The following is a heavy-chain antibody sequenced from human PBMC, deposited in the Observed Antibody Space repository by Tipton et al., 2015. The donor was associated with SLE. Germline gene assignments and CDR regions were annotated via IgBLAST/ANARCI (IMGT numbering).Heavy chain of an antibody. CDR3: ARDTHTYYFDY. V-gene: IGHV3-30-3*01. Sequence: SLRLSCAASGFTFSDYAMHWVRQAPGKGLEWVAIISYDGSNIYYADSVKGRFTISRDNSKNTLYLQMNSLRAEDTAVYYCARDTHTYYFDYCGQGALVTVSS. CDR1: GFTFSDYA. CDR2: ISYDGSNI. J-gene: IGHJ4*02.